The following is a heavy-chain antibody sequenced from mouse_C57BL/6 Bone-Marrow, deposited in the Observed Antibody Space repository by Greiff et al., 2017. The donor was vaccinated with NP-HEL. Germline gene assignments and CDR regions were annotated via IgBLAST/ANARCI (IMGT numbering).Heavy chain of an antibody. J-gene: IGHJ2*01. Sequence: QVQLPQPGAELVMPGASVKLSCKASGYTFTSYWMHWVKQRPGQGLEWIGEIDPSDSYTNYNQKFKGKSTLTVDKSSSTAYMQLSSLTSEDSAVYYCAREGLTGYYFDYWGQGTTLTVSS. CDR1: GYTFTSYW. D-gene: IGHD3-2*01. CDR2: IDPSDSYT. V-gene: IGHV1-69*01. CDR3: AREGLTGYYFDY.